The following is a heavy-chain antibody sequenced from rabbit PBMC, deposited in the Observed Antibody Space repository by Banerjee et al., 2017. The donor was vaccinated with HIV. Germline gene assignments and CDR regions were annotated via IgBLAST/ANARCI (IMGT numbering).Heavy chain of an antibody. CDR1: GFSFSSSYY. CDR2: IYAGDSGST. Sequence: QSLEESGGDLVKPGASLTLTCTASGFSFSSSYYMCWVSQAPGKGLEWIACIYAGDSGSTYYASWAKGRFTISKTSSTTVTLQMTSLTAADTATYFCARDPRYYITGCGALDLRGPGTLVTVS. CDR3: ARDPRYYITGCGALDL. V-gene: IGHV1S40*01. J-gene: IGHJ4*01. D-gene: IGHD4-1*01.